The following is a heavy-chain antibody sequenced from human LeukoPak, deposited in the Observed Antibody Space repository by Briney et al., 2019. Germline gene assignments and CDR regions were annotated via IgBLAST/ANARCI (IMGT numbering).Heavy chain of an antibody. J-gene: IGHJ4*02. D-gene: IGHD3-22*01. CDR3: ARDNSGSDY. V-gene: IGHV3-11*06. Sequence: PGGSLRLSCAASGFTFSDHYMSWIRQAPGKGLEWVSYISSSSSYTNYVDSVKGRFTISRDNAKNSLYLQMNSLRAEDTAVYYCARDNSGSDYWGQGTLVTVSS. CDR2: ISSSSSYT. CDR1: GFTFSDHY.